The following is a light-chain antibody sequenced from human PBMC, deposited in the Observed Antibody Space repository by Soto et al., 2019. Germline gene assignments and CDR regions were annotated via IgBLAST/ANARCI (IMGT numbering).Light chain of an antibody. Sequence: DIQMTQSPSTLSASVGDRVTITFRASQSISSWLAWYQQEPGKAPKILIYKASSLESGVPSRFSGSGSGTEFTLTISSLQPDDFATYYCQQYNSYPITFGQGTRLEIK. J-gene: IGKJ5*01. CDR1: QSISSW. CDR2: KAS. V-gene: IGKV1-5*03. CDR3: QQYNSYPIT.